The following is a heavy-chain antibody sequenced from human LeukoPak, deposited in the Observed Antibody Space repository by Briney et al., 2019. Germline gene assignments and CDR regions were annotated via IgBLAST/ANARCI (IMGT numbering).Heavy chain of an antibody. D-gene: IGHD6-19*01. CDR3: ARYSSGWSPRLTNWFDP. Sequence: SETLSLTCTVSGGSISSYYWSWVRQPPGKGLEWIGYIYYSGSTNYNPSLKSRVTISVDTSKNQFSLKLSSVTAADTAVYYCARYSSGWSPRLTNWFDPWGQGTLVTVSS. CDR1: GGSISSYY. CDR2: IYYSGST. J-gene: IGHJ5*02. V-gene: IGHV4-59*08.